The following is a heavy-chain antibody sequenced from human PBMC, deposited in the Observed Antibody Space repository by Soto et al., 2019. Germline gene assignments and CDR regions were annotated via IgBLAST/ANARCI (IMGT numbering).Heavy chain of an antibody. CDR3: ARLTSYDSSGYSCY. CDR1: GFTFSSYS. D-gene: IGHD3-22*01. Sequence: EVQLVESGGGLVKPGGSLRLSCAASGFTFSSYSMNWVRQAPGKGLEWVSSISSSSSYIYYADSVKGRFTISRDNAKNSLYLQLNSLRAEDTDVYYCARLTSYDSSGYSCYWGQGTLVTVSS. J-gene: IGHJ4*02. CDR2: ISSSSSYI. V-gene: IGHV3-21*01.